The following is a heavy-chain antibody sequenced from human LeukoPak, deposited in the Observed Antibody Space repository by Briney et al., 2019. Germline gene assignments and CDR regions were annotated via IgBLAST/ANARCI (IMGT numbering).Heavy chain of an antibody. CDR1: GYTFTSYD. J-gene: IGHJ5*02. D-gene: IGHD3-10*01. V-gene: IGHV1-8*01. Sequence: ASVKVSCKASGYTFTSYDINWVRQATGQGVEWMGWMNPNSGNTGYAQKFQGRVTMTRNTSISTAYMELSSLRSEDTAVYYCARGLYGSGSYFRYNWFDPWGQGTLVTVSS. CDR2: MNPNSGNT. CDR3: ARGLYGSGSYFRYNWFDP.